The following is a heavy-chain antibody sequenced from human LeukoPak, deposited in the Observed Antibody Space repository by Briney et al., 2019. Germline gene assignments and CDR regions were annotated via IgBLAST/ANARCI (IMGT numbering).Heavy chain of an antibody. J-gene: IGHJ6*02. D-gene: IGHD3-3*01. CDR2: MNPNSGNT. Sequence: ASVKVSCKASGYTFTSYGINWVRQATGQGLEWMGWMNPNSGNTGYAQKFQGRVTMTRNTSISTAYVELSGLRSEDTAVYYCARLDDSFMDVWGQGTTVTVSS. CDR3: ARLDDSFMDV. CDR1: GYTFTSYG. V-gene: IGHV1-8*01.